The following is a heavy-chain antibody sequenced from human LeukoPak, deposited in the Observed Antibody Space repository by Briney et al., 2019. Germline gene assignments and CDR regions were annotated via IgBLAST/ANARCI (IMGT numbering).Heavy chain of an antibody. Sequence: SETLSLTCTVSGGSISNYYWSWIRQPAGKGLEWIGRIYSSGNTNYNPSLKSRVTLSVDTSKNQFSLKLSSVTAADTAVYYCARGRMATITSRRVYFDYWGQGTLVTVSS. J-gene: IGHJ4*02. CDR1: GGSISNYY. V-gene: IGHV4-4*07. CDR2: IYSSGNT. CDR3: ARGRMATITSRRVYFDY. D-gene: IGHD5-24*01.